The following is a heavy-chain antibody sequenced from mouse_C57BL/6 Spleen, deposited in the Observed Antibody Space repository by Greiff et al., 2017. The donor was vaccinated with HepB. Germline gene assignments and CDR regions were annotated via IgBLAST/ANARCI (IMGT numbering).Heavy chain of an antibody. CDR1: GYTFTSYW. J-gene: IGHJ3*01. CDR2: IDPSDSYT. D-gene: IGHD2-5*01. CDR3: ARESNYEGFAY. V-gene: IGHV1-50*01. Sequence: VQLQQPGAELVKPGASVKLSCKASGYTFTSYWMQWVKQRPGQGLEWIGEIDPSDSYTNYNQKFKGKATLTVDTSSSTAYMQLSSLTSEDSAVYYCARESNYEGFAYWGQGTLVTVSA.